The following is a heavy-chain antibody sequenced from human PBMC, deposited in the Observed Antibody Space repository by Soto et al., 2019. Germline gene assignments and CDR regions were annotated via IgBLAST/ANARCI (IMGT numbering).Heavy chain of an antibody. Sequence: SETLSLTCTVSCGSISSYYWSWIRQPPGKGLEWIGYIYYSGSTNYNPSLKSRVTISVDTSKNQFSLKLSSVTAADTAVYYCARVRDGYILDYWGQGTLVTVSS. CDR2: IYYSGST. V-gene: IGHV4-59*01. CDR3: ARVRDGYILDY. CDR1: CGSISSYY. D-gene: IGHD2-21*01. J-gene: IGHJ4*02.